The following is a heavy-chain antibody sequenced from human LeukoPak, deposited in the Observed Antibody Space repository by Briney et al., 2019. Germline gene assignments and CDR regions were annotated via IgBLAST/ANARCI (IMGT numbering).Heavy chain of an antibody. Sequence: ASVKVSCKAFGYTFTSNHMHWVRQAPGQGLEWMGWINPNSGGTNYAQKLQGRVTMTTDTSTSTAYMNLRSLRSDDTAVYYCAREVPYDTSRYYQPFDYWGQGTLVTVSS. J-gene: IGHJ4*02. D-gene: IGHD3-22*01. CDR2: INPNSGGT. CDR3: AREVPYDTSRYYQPFDY. V-gene: IGHV1-2*02. CDR1: GYTFTSNH.